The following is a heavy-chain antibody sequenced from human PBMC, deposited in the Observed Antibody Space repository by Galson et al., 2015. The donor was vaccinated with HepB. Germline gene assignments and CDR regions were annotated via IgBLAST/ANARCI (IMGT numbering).Heavy chain of an antibody. CDR2: ISGSGNSI. V-gene: IGHV3-11*01. CDR3: ARDLDISVSDAFHI. J-gene: IGHJ3*02. Sequence: LRLSCAASGFTFSDYYMRWIRQAPGKGLEWVSYISGSGNSIYYAGSVKGRFTISRDNAKNSLYLQMNSLRADDAAVYYCARDLDISVSDAFHIWGQGTMVTVSS. D-gene: IGHD2-2*03. CDR1: GFTFSDYY.